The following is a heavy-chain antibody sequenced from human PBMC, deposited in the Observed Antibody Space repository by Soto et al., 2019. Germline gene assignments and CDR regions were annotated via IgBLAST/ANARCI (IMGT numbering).Heavy chain of an antibody. D-gene: IGHD6-19*01. Sequence: QVQLVQSGAEVKKPGASVKVSCKASGYTFTSYAIHWVRQAPGQRLEWMGWINAGNGNTKYSQKFQDRVAITRDTSASTAYMELSSLRSEDTAVYYCARDLGGWPDYWGQGTLVTVSS. J-gene: IGHJ4*02. CDR2: INAGNGNT. CDR3: ARDLGGWPDY. V-gene: IGHV1-3*01. CDR1: GYTFTSYA.